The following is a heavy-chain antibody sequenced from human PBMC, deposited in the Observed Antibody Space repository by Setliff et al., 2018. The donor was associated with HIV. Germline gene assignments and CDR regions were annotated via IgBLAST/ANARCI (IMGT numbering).Heavy chain of an antibody. CDR3: ARVQVGGYNFYFDY. CDR2: IYYSGST. Sequence: ASETLSLTCSVSGGSVSSTSNYWGWIRQPPGKGLGWIGSIYYSGSTYYNPSLKSRVTISVDTSKNQFSPKLSSVTAADTAVYYCARVQVGGYNFYFDYWGQGTLVTVSS. V-gene: IGHV4-39*01. D-gene: IGHD5-12*01. J-gene: IGHJ4*02. CDR1: GGSVSSTSNY.